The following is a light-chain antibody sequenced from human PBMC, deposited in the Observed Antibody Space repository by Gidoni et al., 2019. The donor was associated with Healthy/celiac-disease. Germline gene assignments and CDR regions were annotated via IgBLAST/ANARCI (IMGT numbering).Light chain of an antibody. CDR1: QSISSY. CDR2: AAS. J-gene: IGKJ1*01. Sequence: DIQMTQSPSSLSASVGDRVTITCRASQSISSYLNWYQQKPGKAPKLLIYAASSLPSGVPSRFSGSGSGTDFTLTISSLQPDDFATYYCQQSYSTPRTFGQGTKVEIK. V-gene: IGKV1-39*01. CDR3: QQSYSTPRT.